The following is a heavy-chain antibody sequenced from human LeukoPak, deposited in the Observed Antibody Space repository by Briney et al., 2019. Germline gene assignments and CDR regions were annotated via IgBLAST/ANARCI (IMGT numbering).Heavy chain of an antibody. CDR3: ARDSAGSGWYQVDAFDI. V-gene: IGHV1-69*13. D-gene: IGHD6-19*01. CDR1: GGTFSSFA. J-gene: IGHJ3*02. Sequence: SVKVSCKASGGTFSSFAISWVRQAPGQGLEWMGGIIPIFDTANYAQKFQGRVTIIADESTSTAYMELSSLRSEDTAVYYCARDSAGSGWYQVDAFDIWGQGTMVTVSS. CDR2: IIPIFDTA.